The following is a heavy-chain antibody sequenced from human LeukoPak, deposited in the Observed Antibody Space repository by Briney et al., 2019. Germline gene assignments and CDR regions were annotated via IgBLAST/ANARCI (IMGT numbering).Heavy chain of an antibody. Sequence: GGSLRLSCAASGFTFSNYAMSWVRQAPGKGLEWVAVISYDGSNKYYADSVKGRFTISRDNSKNTLYLQMNSLRAEDTAVYYCARGRYCSGGSCYPGYYYYYGMDVWGQGTTVTVSS. CDR3: ARGRYCSGGSCYPGYYYYYGMDV. J-gene: IGHJ6*02. CDR2: ISYDGSNK. D-gene: IGHD2-15*01. CDR1: GFTFSNYA. V-gene: IGHV3-30-3*01.